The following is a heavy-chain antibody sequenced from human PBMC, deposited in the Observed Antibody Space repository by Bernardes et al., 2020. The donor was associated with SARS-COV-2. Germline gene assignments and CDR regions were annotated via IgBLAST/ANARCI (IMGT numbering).Heavy chain of an antibody. D-gene: IGHD2-15*01. CDR2: INSGGST. CDR1: GGSLTGFY. J-gene: IGHJ4*02. Sequence: SETLSLTRGVSGGSLTGFYWTWIRQPPGKGLEWIGEINSGGSTNYNPSLTSRVTMSVDTSKNQISLKLSSVTAADTAVDYCARSRRSSDGSCFSYSWAQGTLVTVSS. CDR3: ARSRRSSDGSCFSYS. V-gene: IGHV4-34*01.